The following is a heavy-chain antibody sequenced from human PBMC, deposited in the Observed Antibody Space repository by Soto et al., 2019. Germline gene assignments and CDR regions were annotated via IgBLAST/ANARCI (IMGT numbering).Heavy chain of an antibody. D-gene: IGHD2-8*01. CDR3: ARTYCTNGVCYSYYYYGMDG. V-gene: IGHV6-1*01. J-gene: IGHJ6*02. CDR2: TYYRSKWYN. Sequence: SQTLSLTCAISGDSVSSNSAAWNWIRQSPSRGLEWLGRTYYRSKWYNDYAVSVKSRITINPDTSKNQFSLQLNSVTPEDTAVYYCARTYCTNGVCYSYYYYGMDGWGQGTTVTVSS. CDR1: GDSVSSNSAA.